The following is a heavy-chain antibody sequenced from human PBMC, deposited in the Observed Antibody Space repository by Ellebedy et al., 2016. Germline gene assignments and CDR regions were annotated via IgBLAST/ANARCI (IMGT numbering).Heavy chain of an antibody. CDR2: FDPEDGET. J-gene: IGHJ3*02. CDR3: ATGFDWKDDAFDI. CDR1: GYTFTSYG. V-gene: IGHV1-24*01. D-gene: IGHD3-9*01. Sequence: ASVKVSCXASGYTFTSYGISWVRQAPGQGLEWMGGFDPEDGETIYAQKFQGRVTMTEDTSTDTAYMELSSLRSEDTAVYYCATGFDWKDDAFDIWGQGTMVTVSS.